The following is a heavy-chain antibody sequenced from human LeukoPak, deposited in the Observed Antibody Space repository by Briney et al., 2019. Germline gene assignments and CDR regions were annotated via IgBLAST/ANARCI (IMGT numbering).Heavy chain of an antibody. J-gene: IGHJ4*02. CDR1: RFTLINYA. CDR2: ISGGADIK. D-gene: IGHD4-23*01. Sequence: SLTHSCPASRFTLINYAMSWVRQPPGKQLDWVEAISGGADIKYYEDSVKGRLTISRDTSKKPLYLQMNSLRAEDTAVYYCAKAQNNGGDFDYWGQGNLVTVAS. V-gene: IGHV3-23*01. CDR3: AKAQNNGGDFDY.